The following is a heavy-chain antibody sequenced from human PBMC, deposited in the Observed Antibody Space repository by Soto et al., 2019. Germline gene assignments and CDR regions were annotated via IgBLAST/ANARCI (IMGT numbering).Heavy chain of an antibody. D-gene: IGHD6-25*01. CDR1: GFTFGSYG. Sequence: GGSLRLSLAASGFTFGSYGMHWVPRAPGKGLEWVAVISYDGSNKSYADSVKGRFTISRDNSKNTLYLQMNSLRAEDTAVYYCAKDSSDYYYYGMDVWGQGTTVTVSS. CDR2: ISYDGSNK. J-gene: IGHJ6*02. CDR3: AKDSSDYYYYGMDV. V-gene: IGHV3-30*18.